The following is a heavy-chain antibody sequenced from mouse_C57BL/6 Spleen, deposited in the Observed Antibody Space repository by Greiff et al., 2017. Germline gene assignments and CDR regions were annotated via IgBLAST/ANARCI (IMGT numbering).Heavy chain of an antibody. Sequence: EVKLVESGAELVRPGASVKLSCTASGFNIKDDYMHWVKQRPEQGLEWIGWIDPENGDTEYASKFQGKATITADTSSNTAYLQLSSLTSEDTAVYYCTTPRYYSNGDFDYWGQGTTLTVSS. CDR2: IDPENGDT. CDR3: TTPRYYSNGDFDY. V-gene: IGHV14-4*01. CDR1: GFNIKDDY. J-gene: IGHJ2*01. D-gene: IGHD2-5*01.